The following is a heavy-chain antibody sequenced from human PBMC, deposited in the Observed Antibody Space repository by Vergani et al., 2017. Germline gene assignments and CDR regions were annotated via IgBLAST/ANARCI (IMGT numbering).Heavy chain of an antibody. D-gene: IGHD3-16*01. Sequence: QVQLVESGGGVVQRGGSLRLSCATSGFTLCNYDMQWIRQGPGKGVEFVAFIQFDGSKQYYSDSVKGRFTLSRDFTKNTLYLQMNSLRTDDTTTYFCAKHFRGWGINYWGQGTQVIVSS. V-gene: IGHV3-30*02. J-gene: IGHJ4*02. CDR2: IQFDGSKQ. CDR3: AKHFRGWGINY. CDR1: GFTLCNYD.